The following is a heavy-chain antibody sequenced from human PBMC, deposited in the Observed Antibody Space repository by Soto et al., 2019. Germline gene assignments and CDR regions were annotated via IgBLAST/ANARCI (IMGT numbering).Heavy chain of an antibody. J-gene: IGHJ4*01. CDR3: AREDILGARSFDY. D-gene: IGHD1-26*01. Sequence: VGSLRLSCAASGFTFSGYSMNWVRQAPGKGLEWVSYISSGSKTIYYADSVKGRFTVSRDNAKNSHYLQMNSLTDEDTGVYYCAREDILGARSFDYWGQGILVTVSS. CDR2: ISSGSKTI. V-gene: IGHV3-48*02. CDR1: GFTFSGYS.